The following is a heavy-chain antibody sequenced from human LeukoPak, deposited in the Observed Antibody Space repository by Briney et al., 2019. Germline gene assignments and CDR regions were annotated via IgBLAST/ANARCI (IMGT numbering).Heavy chain of an antibody. CDR3: AKSNGYGLIDI. D-gene: IGHD3-22*01. CDR1: TYPISNGFY. Sequence: PSETLSLTCTVSTYPISNGFYWAWIRQPPGKGLEWIGSIHHSGSTYYSPSVKSRLTISVDTSKNQFSLRLSSVSAADTAVYYCAKSNGYGLIDIWGQGTMVTVSS. CDR2: IHHSGST. J-gene: IGHJ3*02. V-gene: IGHV4-38-2*02.